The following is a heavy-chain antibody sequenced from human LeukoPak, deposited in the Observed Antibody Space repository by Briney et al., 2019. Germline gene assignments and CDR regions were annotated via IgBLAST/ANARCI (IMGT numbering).Heavy chain of an antibody. Sequence: ASVKVSCKASGGTFSSYAISWVRQAPGQGLEWMGGIIPIFGTANYAQKFQDRVTITADESTSTAYMELSSLRSEDTAVYYCARDRPGRYCSTISCYSASPFDPWGQGTLVTVSS. D-gene: IGHD2-2*02. J-gene: IGHJ5*02. CDR1: GGTFSSYA. CDR3: ARDRPGRYCSTISCYSASPFDP. V-gene: IGHV1-69*13. CDR2: IIPIFGTA.